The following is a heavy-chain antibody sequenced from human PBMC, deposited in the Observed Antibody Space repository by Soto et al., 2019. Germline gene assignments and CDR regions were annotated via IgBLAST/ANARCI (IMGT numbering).Heavy chain of an antibody. Sequence: LRLSCAASGFSFSSHAMTWVRQAPGKGLEWVSSLSGSGVNTYYADSVKGQFAISRDNTKNTLYLQMKNQRAEDTAVYYCTKGGCSGGNCSPNWFDPWGQGTLVTVSS. CDR1: GFSFSSHA. CDR2: LSGSGVNT. CDR3: TKGGCSGGNCSPNWFDP. J-gene: IGHJ5*02. D-gene: IGHD2-15*01. V-gene: IGHV3-23*01.